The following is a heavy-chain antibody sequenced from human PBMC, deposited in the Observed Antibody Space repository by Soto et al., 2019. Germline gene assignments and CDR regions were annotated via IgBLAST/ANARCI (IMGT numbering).Heavy chain of an antibody. CDR3: AKEPMVRGVIQGMSTRPFDY. CDR1: GFTLCSSG. V-gene: IGHV3-30*18. J-gene: IGHJ4*02. D-gene: IGHD3-10*01. CDR2: ISYDGSNK. Sequence: PGGSMRLSCAAFGFTLCSSGMPWVCQDPGKGLEWVAVISYDGSNKYYADSVKGRFTISRDNSKNTLYLQMNSLRAEDTAVYYCAKEPMVRGVIQGMSTRPFDYWGQGTLVTRSS.